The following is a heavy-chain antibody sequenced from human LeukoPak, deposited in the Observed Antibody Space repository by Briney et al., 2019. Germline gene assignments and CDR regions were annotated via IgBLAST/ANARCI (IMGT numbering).Heavy chain of an antibody. J-gene: IGHJ3*02. Sequence: PGRSLRLSCAASGFTFSSYGMHWVRQAPGKGLEWVADIWYDGSNKYYADSVKGRFTISRDNSKNTLYLQTNSLRAEDTAVYYCAKGRSGTEEAFDIWGQGTMVTVSS. CDR1: GFTFSSYG. CDR2: IWYDGSNK. V-gene: IGHV3-33*06. CDR3: AKGRSGTEEAFDI. D-gene: IGHD2-2*01.